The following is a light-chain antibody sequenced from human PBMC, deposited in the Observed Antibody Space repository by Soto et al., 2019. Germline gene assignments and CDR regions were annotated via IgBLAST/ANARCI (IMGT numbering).Light chain of an antibody. CDR3: QQYYSYPLT. V-gene: IGKV1-8*01. CDR1: QGISSY. Sequence: AIRMTQSPSSFSASTGDRVTITCRASQGISSYLAWYQQKPGKAPKLLIYAASTLQSGVPSRFRGSASGTDFTLTISCLQSEDFASYYCQQYYSYPLTFGGGTKVEIK. CDR2: AAS. J-gene: IGKJ4*01.